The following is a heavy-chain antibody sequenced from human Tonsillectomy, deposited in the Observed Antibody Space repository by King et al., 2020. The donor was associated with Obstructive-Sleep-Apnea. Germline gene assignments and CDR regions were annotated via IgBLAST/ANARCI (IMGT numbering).Heavy chain of an antibody. J-gene: IGHJ6*02. V-gene: IGHV5-51*01. CDR2: IYPGDSDT. CDR3: ARHSDYYGSGSYYTDYYYYHGMDV. CDR1: GYSFTSYW. Sequence: VQLVESGAEVKKPGESLKISCKGSGYSFTSYWIGWVRQMPGKGLEWMGIIYPGDSDTRYSPSFQGQVTISADKSISTAYLQWSSLKASDTAMYYCARHSDYYGSGSYYTDYYYYHGMDVWGQGTTVTVSS. D-gene: IGHD3-10*01.